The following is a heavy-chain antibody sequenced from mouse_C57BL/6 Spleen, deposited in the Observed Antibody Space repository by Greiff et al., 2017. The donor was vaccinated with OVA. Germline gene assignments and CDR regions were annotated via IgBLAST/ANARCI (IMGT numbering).Heavy chain of an antibody. CDR2: INPSSGYT. D-gene: IGHD3-2*02. V-gene: IGHV1-4*01. CDR3: ARIQLRLTFFDY. J-gene: IGHJ2*01. Sequence: VQLQQSGAELARPGASVKMSCKASGYTFTSYTMHWVKQRPGQGLAWIGYINPSSGYTKYNQKFKDKATLTADKTSSTAYMQLSSLTSEDSAVYYCARIQLRLTFFDYWGQGTTLTVSS. CDR1: GYTFTSYT.